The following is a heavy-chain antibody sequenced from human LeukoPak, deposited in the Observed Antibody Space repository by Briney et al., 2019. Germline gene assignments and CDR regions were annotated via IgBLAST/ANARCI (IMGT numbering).Heavy chain of an antibody. CDR1: GYTFTNYG. J-gene: IGHJ6*02. CDR3: AREHDNRVPYYCGMDV. D-gene: IGHD3-22*01. Sequence: ASLRVSSTASGYTFTNYGITWVRHGPEQGVGWVGWISAYNGNTNYAQNLQGRVTMTTDTSTSTAYMELRSLRSDDTAVYYCAREHDNRVPYYCGMDVWGQGTTVTVSS. CDR2: ISAYNGNT. V-gene: IGHV1-18*01.